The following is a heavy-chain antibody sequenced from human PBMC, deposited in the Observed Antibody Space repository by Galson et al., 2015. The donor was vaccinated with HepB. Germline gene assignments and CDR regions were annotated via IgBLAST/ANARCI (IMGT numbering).Heavy chain of an antibody. Sequence: SLRLSCAASGFTFSDYYMSWIRQAPGKGLEWVSYISSSSSYTNYADSVKGRFTISRDNAKNSLYVQMNSLRAEDTAVYHCARERGIVVVTTGAFDIWGQGTMVTVSS. CDR1: GFTFSDYY. D-gene: IGHD3-22*01. J-gene: IGHJ3*02. CDR2: ISSSSSYT. V-gene: IGHV3-11*05. CDR3: ARERGIVVVTTGAFDI.